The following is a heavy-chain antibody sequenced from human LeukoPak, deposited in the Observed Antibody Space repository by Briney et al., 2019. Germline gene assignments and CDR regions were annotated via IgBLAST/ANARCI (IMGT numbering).Heavy chain of an antibody. D-gene: IGHD1-26*01. V-gene: IGHV1-69*15. CDR1: GGTFTSYA. CDR2: IIPISGTT. Sequence: SVKVSCKTSGGTFTSYAITWVRQAPGQGLEWMGKIIPISGTTNYAQKFQCRVTFTADESTSTAYMELSSLRSEDTALYYCARKLRLGGNWFDPWGQGTLVTVSS. CDR3: ARKLRLGGNWFDP. J-gene: IGHJ5*02.